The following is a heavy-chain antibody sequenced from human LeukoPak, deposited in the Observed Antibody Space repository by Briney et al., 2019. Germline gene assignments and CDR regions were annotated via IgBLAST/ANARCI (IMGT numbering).Heavy chain of an antibody. Sequence: PSQTLSLTCTVSGGSISSGSYYWSWIRQPAGKGLEWIGRIYTSGSTNYNPSLKSRVTISVDTSKNQFSLKLSSVTAADTAVYYCARDGAVAGTDYWGQGTLVTVSS. J-gene: IGHJ4*02. CDR3: ARDGAVAGTDY. CDR2: IYTSGST. D-gene: IGHD6-19*01. CDR1: GGSISSGSYY. V-gene: IGHV4-61*02.